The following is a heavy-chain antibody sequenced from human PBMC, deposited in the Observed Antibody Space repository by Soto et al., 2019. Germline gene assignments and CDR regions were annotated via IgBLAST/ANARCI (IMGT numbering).Heavy chain of an antibody. D-gene: IGHD2-2*01. CDR3: ARGKRESTSCLDV. CDR2: IYSSGST. J-gene: IGHJ6*02. Sequence: SETLSLTCRVSTGSINGYYWNWIRQSPGKGLEWIAFIYSSGSTNYNPSLKSRATISVDRSKNQVSLKLTSVTAADTAVYYCARGKRESTSCLDVWGQGTTVTVSS. CDR1: TGSINGYY. V-gene: IGHV4-59*01.